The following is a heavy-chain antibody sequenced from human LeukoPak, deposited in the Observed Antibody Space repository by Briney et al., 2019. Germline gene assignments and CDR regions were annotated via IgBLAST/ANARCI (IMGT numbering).Heavy chain of an antibody. CDR1: GGSISSGSYY. CDR3: ARDSTVVTRSPFDY. CDR2: IYTSGST. V-gene: IGHV4-61*02. D-gene: IGHD4-23*01. Sequence: KTSQTLSLTCTVSGGSISSGSYYWSWIRQPAGKGLEWIGRIYTSGSTNYNPSLESRVTISVDTSKNQFSLKLSSVTAADTAVYYCARDSTVVTRSPFDYWGQGTLVTASS. J-gene: IGHJ4*02.